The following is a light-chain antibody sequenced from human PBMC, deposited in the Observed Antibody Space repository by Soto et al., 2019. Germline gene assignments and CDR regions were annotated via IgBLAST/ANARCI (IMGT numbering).Light chain of an antibody. CDR1: QSVSSS. V-gene: IGKV3-11*01. CDR2: GAS. Sequence: DMMMTQSPATLSVSPGERATLTCRASQSVSSSLAWYQQKPGRSPRLPIYGASTRAIGIPARFSGSGSGTDFTLTISSLEPEDFAVYYCQQRSNWPPLFTFGPGTKVDIK. CDR3: QQRSNWPPLFT. J-gene: IGKJ3*01.